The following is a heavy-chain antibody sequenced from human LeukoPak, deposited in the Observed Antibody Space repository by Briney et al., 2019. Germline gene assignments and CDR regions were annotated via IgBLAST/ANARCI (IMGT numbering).Heavy chain of an antibody. D-gene: IGHD2-2*01. CDR1: GGSISSYY. V-gene: IGHV4-4*07. Sequence: SETLSLTCTVSGGSISSYYWSWIRQPAGKGREWIGRIYTSGSTNYNPSLKSRVTMSVDTSKNQFSLKLSSVTAADTAVYYCAREECSSTSCYYRHVDYWGQGTLVTVSS. CDR2: IYTSGST. CDR3: AREECSSTSCYYRHVDY. J-gene: IGHJ4*02.